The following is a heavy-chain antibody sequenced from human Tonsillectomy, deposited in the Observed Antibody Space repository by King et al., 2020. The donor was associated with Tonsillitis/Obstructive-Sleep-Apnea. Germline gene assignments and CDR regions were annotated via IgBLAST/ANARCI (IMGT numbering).Heavy chain of an antibody. CDR1: GFTFSSYS. Sequence: VQLVESGGGLVKPGGSLRLSCAASGFTFSSYSMNWVRQAPGKGLEWVSSISSSSSYIYYADSVKGRFTISRDNAKNSLYLQMNSLRAEDTAVYYCARDASLWELPSVTYFDYWGQGTLVTVSS. V-gene: IGHV3-21*01. D-gene: IGHD1-26*01. CDR2: ISSSSSYI. J-gene: IGHJ4*02. CDR3: ARDASLWELPSVTYFDY.